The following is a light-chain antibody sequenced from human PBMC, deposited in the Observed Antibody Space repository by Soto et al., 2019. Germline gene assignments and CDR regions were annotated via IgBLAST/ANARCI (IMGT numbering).Light chain of an antibody. CDR1: QSVSSSY. CDR2: GAS. V-gene: IGKV3-20*01. CDR3: QQYGSSPFT. J-gene: IGKJ3*01. Sequence: EIGSTQSPGTLSLSPGERATLSCRASQSVSSSYLAWYQQKPGQAPRLLIYGASSRATGIPDRFSGSGSGTDFTLTISRLEAEDFAVYYCQQYGSSPFTFGPGTKVDFK.